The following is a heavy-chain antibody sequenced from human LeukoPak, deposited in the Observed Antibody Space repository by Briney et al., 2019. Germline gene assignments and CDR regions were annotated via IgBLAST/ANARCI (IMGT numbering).Heavy chain of an antibody. CDR3: ARGVRTRTGTSESRRYYFDY. Sequence: GGSLRLSCEASGFTFSRHAMSWVRQAPGKGLEWVSSLSGTGGSTYYADSVKGRLTVSRDNSRNMLYLEMNSLRAEDTAVYYCARGVRTRTGTSESRRYYFDYWGQGTLVTVSS. CDR1: GFTFSRHA. CDR2: LSGTGGST. D-gene: IGHD1-7*01. J-gene: IGHJ4*02. V-gene: IGHV3-23*01.